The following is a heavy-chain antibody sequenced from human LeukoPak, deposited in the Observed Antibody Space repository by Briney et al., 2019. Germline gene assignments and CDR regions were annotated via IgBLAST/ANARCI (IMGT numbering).Heavy chain of an antibody. J-gene: IGHJ4*02. CDR1: GYTFTRYG. V-gene: IGHV1-18*01. Sequence: ASVKVPCKASGYTFTRYGVTWVRQAPGQGLEWMGWISAYNGHTNYEQKLQGRVTMTTDTSTSTAYMELRSLRSDDTAVYYCVRRDVYNRLNDYWGQGTLVTVSS. CDR2: ISAYNGHT. CDR3: VRRDVYNRLNDY. D-gene: IGHD5-24*01.